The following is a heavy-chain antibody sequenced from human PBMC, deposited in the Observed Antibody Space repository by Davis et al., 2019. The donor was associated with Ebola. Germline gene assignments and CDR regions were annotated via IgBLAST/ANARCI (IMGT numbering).Heavy chain of an antibody. Sequence: GESLKISCAASGFTFSSYAMSWVRQAPGKGLEWVSAISGSGGSTYYADSVKGRFTVSRDNSRKTLYLQMNSLRVDDTAVYYCAKDLARYYDFWSGWFDYWGQGTLVTVSS. J-gene: IGHJ4*02. CDR3: AKDLARYYDFWSGWFDY. V-gene: IGHV3-23*01. D-gene: IGHD3-3*01. CDR2: ISGSGGST. CDR1: GFTFSSYA.